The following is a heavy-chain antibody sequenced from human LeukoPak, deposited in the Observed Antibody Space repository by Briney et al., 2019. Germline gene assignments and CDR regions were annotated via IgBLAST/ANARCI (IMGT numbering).Heavy chain of an antibody. CDR3: ARGDWFDP. V-gene: IGHV3-23*03. Sequence: GGSLRLSCAASGFTFSSYAMTWVRQAPGKGLEWVSVIYTGGSTYYADSVKGRFTISRDNAKNSLYLQMNSLRAEDTAVYYCARGDWFDPWGQGTLVTVSS. J-gene: IGHJ5*02. CDR2: IYTGGST. D-gene: IGHD3-10*01. CDR1: GFTFSSYA.